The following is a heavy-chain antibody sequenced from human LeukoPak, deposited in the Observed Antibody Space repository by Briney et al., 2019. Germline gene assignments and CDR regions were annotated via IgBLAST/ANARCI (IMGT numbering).Heavy chain of an antibody. CDR3: ARHGTISSESYFDY. V-gene: IGHV4-59*08. Sequence: PSETLSLTCSVSGGSVSSYYWSWIRQSPGKGLEWIGYIHNSGRTNYNPSLKSRVTGFVDTSKNQVSLRLSSVTAADTAEYYCARHGTISSESYFDYWGQGALVTVSS. J-gene: IGHJ4*02. D-gene: IGHD1-14*01. CDR1: GGSVSSYY. CDR2: IHNSGRT.